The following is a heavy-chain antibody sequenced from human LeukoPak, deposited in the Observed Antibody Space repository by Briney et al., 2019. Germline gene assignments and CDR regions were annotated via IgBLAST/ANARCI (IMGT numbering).Heavy chain of an antibody. J-gene: IGHJ4*02. D-gene: IGHD2-15*01. Sequence: PGGSLRLSCAASGFTFSRFAMSWVRQAPGKGLEWVSTICGSSDNTCNADSVKGRFTISRDNSKNTLYLQMNSLRDEDTAIYYCAKGFRSDGTCYSSVDYWGQGTLVAVSS. CDR3: AKGFRSDGTCYSSVDY. CDR2: ICGSSDNT. V-gene: IGHV3-23*01. CDR1: GFTFSRFA.